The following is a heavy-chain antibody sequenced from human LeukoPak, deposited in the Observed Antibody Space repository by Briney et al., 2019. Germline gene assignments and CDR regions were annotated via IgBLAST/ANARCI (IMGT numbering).Heavy chain of an antibody. CDR1: GFTFSSYA. J-gene: IGHJ4*02. D-gene: IGHD3-10*01. Sequence: GGSLRLSCAASGFTFSSYAMHWVRQAPGKGLEWVAVTSSDLNVKLYADSVKGRFTISRDNSRSSLYLQMNSLRPEDTAIYYCAREGYYGSGSPPSLYFDYWGQGTLVTVSS. CDR3: AREGYYGSGSPPSLYFDY. CDR2: TSSDLNVK. V-gene: IGHV3-30-3*01.